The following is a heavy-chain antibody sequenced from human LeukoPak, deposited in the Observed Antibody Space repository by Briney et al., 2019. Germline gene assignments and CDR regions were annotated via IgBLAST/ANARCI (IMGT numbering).Heavy chain of an antibody. V-gene: IGHV3-23*01. J-gene: IGHJ5*01. Sequence: GGSLRLSCAASGFTFSSYGMSGVRQAPGKGLQWVSAISGIGGYTYYADPVKGRFTISTDKRKNTLYLQMNSLRVEDAAVYYCARDIAHCGSGICYNIRFDSWGQGTLVTVSS. CDR2: ISGIGGYT. D-gene: IGHD2-15*01. CDR1: GFTFSSYG. CDR3: ARDIAHCGSGICYNIRFDS.